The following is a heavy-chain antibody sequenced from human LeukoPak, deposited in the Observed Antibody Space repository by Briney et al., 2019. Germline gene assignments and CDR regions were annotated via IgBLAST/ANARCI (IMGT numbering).Heavy chain of an antibody. V-gene: IGHV4-59*01. CDR3: ARRTGDPRWYFDL. J-gene: IGHJ2*01. CDR1: GGSISSYY. Sequence: SETLSLTCTVSGGSISSYYWNWIRQPPGKGLEWIGYIYYSGSTNYNPSLKSRVTISADTTKNQFSLKLSFVTAADTAVYYCARRTGDPRWYFDLWGRGTLVTVSS. CDR2: IYYSGST. D-gene: IGHD7-27*01.